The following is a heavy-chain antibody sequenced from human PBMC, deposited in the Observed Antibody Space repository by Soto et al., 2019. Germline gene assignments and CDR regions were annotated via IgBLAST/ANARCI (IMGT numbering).Heavy chain of an antibody. D-gene: IGHD3-10*01. J-gene: IGHJ6*02. CDR1: GGSISSGGYY. Sequence: SETLSLTCTVSGGSISSGGYYWSWICQHPGKGLEWIGYIYYSGSTYYNPSLKSRVTISVDTSKNQFSLKLSSVTAADTAVYYCARDSRFRLDGMDVWGQGTTVTVSS. CDR3: ARDSRFRLDGMDV. CDR2: IYYSGST. V-gene: IGHV4-31*03.